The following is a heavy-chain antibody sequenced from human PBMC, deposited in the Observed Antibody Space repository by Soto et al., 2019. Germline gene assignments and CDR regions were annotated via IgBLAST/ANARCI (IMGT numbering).Heavy chain of an antibody. D-gene: IGHD6-6*01. CDR2: ISYDGSNK. Sequence: LRLSCAASGFTFSSYGMHWVRQAPGKGLEWVAVISYDGSNKYYADSVKGRFTISRDNSKNTLYLQMNSLRADDTAIYYCAKDLTRQLAYWLDPWGQGTQVTVSS. V-gene: IGHV3-30*18. CDR1: GFTFSSYG. CDR3: AKDLTRQLAYWLDP. J-gene: IGHJ5*02.